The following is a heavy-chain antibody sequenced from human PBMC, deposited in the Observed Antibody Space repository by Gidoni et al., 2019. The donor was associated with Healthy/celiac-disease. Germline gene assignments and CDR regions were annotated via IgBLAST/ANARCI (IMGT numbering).Heavy chain of an antibody. J-gene: IGHJ4*02. CDR3: TRQTEATYYDFWSGYYIDY. CDR2: IRSKAYGGTT. Sequence: EVHLVESGGGLVKPGRSLRLSCTASGFPFGAYAMSWFRQDPGKGLEWVGFIRSKAYGGTTEYAASVKGRLTISRDDSKSIAYLQMNSLKTEDTAVYYCTRQTEATYYDFWSGYYIDYWGQGTLVTVSS. CDR1: GFPFGAYA. V-gene: IGHV3-49*05. D-gene: IGHD3-3*01.